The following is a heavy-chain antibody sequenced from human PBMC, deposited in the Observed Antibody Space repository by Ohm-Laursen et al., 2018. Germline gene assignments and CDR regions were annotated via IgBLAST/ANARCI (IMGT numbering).Heavy chain of an antibody. D-gene: IGHD2-15*01. CDR3: AKDVGVAFAYDS. Sequence: SLRLSCAASGFPFYNFGMHWVRQAPGKGLEWVAVVSYDERYKNYVDSVKGRFTVSRDNSKDTLYLQMNSLRNEDTATYFCAKDVGVAFAYDSWGQGTLVTVSS. J-gene: IGHJ4*02. CDR1: GFPFYNFG. V-gene: IGHV3-30*18. CDR2: VSYDERYK.